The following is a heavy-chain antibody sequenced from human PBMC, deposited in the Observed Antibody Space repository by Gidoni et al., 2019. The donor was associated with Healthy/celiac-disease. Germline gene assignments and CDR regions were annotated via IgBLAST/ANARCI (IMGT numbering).Heavy chain of an antibody. V-gene: IGHV3-30*04. CDR1: GFTFSSYA. Sequence: QVQLVDSGGGVLQPGWSLRFSCSASGFTFSSYAMHWVRQAPGKGLEWVAVISYDGSNKYYADSVKGRFTSSRDNSKNTLYLQMNSLRAEDTSVYYCAREGSNGGDYWGQGTLVTVSS. D-gene: IGHD6-25*01. J-gene: IGHJ4*02. CDR2: ISYDGSNK. CDR3: AREGSNGGDY.